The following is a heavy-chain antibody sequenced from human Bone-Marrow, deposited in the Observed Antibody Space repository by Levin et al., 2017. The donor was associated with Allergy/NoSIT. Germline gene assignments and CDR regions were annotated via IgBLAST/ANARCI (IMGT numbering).Heavy chain of an antibody. CDR1: GDSVRSHY. CDR3: ARGGRSNCDNESCYSRNAFNI. Sequence: SQTLSLTCTVSGDSVRSHYWNWIRQPAGKGLEWLGRFYTSDDTNYNPSLKSRVTMSFDTSKNHFSLKLSSVTAAATAVYYCARGGRSNCDNESCYSRNAFNIWGRGTMVIVSS. J-gene: IGHJ3*02. D-gene: IGHD2-21*01. V-gene: IGHV4-4*07. CDR2: FYTSDDT.